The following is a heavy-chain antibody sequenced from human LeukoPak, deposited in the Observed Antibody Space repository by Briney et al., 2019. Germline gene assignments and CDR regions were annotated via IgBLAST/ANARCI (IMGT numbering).Heavy chain of an antibody. D-gene: IGHD6-19*01. CDR1: GYTFTVYY. CDR2: INPNTGGT. V-gene: IGHV1-2*02. CDR3: ARVKWLSSNRFDP. J-gene: IGHJ5*02. Sequence: GASVKVSCKASGYTFTVYYIHWVRQAPGQGLEWMAWINPNTGGTNYAQKFQGRVTMTRDTSISTAYMELSRLTSDDTAVYYCARVKWLSSNRFDPWGQGTLVTVSS.